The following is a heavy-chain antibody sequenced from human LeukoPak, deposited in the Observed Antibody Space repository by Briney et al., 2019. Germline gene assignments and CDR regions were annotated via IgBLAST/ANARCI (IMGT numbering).Heavy chain of an antibody. D-gene: IGHD6-13*01. Sequence: SSQTLSLTCTVSGGSISSRGYFWSWIRQHPGKGLEWIGYIYSSGSTYYNPSLRSRVTISADTSKIHFSLKLDSVSAADTAVYYCARTFAAGGTVWFDPWGQGTLVTVSS. V-gene: IGHV4-31*03. J-gene: IGHJ5*02. CDR2: IYSSGST. CDR3: ARTFAAGGTVWFDP. CDR1: GGSISSRGYF.